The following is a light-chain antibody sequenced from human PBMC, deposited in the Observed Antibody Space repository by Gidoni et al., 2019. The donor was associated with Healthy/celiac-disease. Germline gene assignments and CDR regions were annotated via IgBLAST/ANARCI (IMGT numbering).Light chain of an antibody. V-gene: IGKV3-11*01. CDR2: DTT. CDR3: QQRSNWPPYT. CDR1: RSVSSY. J-gene: IGKJ2*01. Sequence: ESVLTQTPATLSLSPGGRATLSCRARRSVSSYLAWYQQKPGQAHRLLNYDTTNRATGIPARFSRSGSGTDFTPTIRRLAPPEFAVFFFQQRSNWPPYTFGQGTKLEIK.